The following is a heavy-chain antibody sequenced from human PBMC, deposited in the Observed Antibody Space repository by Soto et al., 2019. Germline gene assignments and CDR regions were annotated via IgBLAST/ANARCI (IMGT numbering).Heavy chain of an antibody. J-gene: IGHJ4*02. V-gene: IGHV1-69*12. Sequence: QVQLVQSGAEVKKPGSSVKVSCKASGGTFSNYAISWVRQAPGQGLEWMGGIIPIFGTTNYAQRFQGRVTITADETKSTAYMELSSLISEDTAEYYCARVSSSWYKDYFDYWGQGTLVTVSS. CDR1: GGTFSNYA. CDR3: ARVSSSWYKDYFDY. CDR2: IIPIFGTT. D-gene: IGHD6-13*01.